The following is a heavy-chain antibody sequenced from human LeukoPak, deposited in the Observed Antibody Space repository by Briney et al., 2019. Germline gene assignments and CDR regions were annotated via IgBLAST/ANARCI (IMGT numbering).Heavy chain of an antibody. CDR2: FYTSGST. V-gene: IGHV4-4*07. CDR1: GGSISSYY. D-gene: IGHD3-3*01. Sequence: TSETLSLTCTVSGGSISSYYWSWIRQPAGKGLEWIGRFYTSGSTNYNPSLKSRVTMSVGTSRNQVSLKLSSVTAADTAVYYCVRSGDYKNEAFDIWGQGTMVTVSS. CDR3: VRSGDYKNEAFDI. J-gene: IGHJ3*02.